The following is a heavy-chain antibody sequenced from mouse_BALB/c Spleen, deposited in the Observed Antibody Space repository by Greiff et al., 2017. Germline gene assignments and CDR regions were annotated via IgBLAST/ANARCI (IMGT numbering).Heavy chain of an antibody. V-gene: IGHV1-69*02. CDR2: IDPSDSYT. Sequence: QVQLQQPGAELVKPGASVKLSCKASGYTFTSYWMHWVKQRPGQGLEWIGEIDPSDSYTNYNQKFKGKATLTVDKSSSTAYMQLSSLTSEDSAVYYCARSEGSSYAMDYWGQGTSVTVPS. J-gene: IGHJ4*01. CDR1: GYTFTSYW. D-gene: IGHD1-1*01. CDR3: ARSEGSSYAMDY.